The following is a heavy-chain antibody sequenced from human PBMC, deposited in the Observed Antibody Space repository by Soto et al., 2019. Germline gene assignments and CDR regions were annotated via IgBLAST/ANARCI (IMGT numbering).Heavy chain of an antibody. J-gene: IGHJ4*02. V-gene: IGHV3-33*01. CDR1: GFTFSSYG. CDR2: IWYDGSNK. D-gene: IGHD3-10*01. Sequence: LRLSCAASGFTFSSYGMHWVRQAPGKGLEWVAVIWYDGSNKYYADSVKGRFTISRDNSKNTLYLQMNSLRAEDTAVYYCARDSLPSYYYGSGSYYEPDYWGQGTLVTVSS. CDR3: ARDSLPSYYYGSGSYYEPDY.